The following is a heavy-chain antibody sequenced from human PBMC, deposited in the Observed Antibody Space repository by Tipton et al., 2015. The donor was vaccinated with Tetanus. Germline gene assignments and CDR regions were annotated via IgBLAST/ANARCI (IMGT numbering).Heavy chain of an antibody. CDR2: LYPGDSDT. CDR1: GYIFNNYW. Sequence: QLVQSGGEVKKPGESLKISCKGSGYIFNNYWIGWVRQKPGKGLEWMGILYPGDSDTRYSPSFQGRVTISADKSINTAYLQWSSLKASDTSMFYCARAHCTDGVCNFDFWGQGALVTVAS. V-gene: IGHV5-51*01. CDR3: ARAHCTDGVCNFDF. J-gene: IGHJ4*02. D-gene: IGHD2-8*01.